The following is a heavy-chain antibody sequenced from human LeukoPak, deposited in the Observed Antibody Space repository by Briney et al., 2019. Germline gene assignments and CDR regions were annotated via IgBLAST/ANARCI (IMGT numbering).Heavy chain of an antibody. CDR3: ARDRSRTSKSRDAFDI. V-gene: IGHV3-30*04. CDR2: ISYDGSNK. Sequence: GGSLGLSCAASGFTFSSYAMHWVRQAPGKGLEWVTVISYDGSNKYYADSVKGRFTISRDNSKNTLYLQMNSLRAEDTAVYYCARDRSRTSKSRDAFDIWGQGTMVTVSS. J-gene: IGHJ3*02. D-gene: IGHD1-14*01. CDR1: GFTFSSYA.